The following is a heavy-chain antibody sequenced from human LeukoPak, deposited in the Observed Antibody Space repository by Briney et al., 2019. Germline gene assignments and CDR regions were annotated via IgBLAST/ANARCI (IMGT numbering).Heavy chain of an antibody. Sequence: GGSLRLSCAASGLTFSSYWMHWVRQAPGKGLVWVSRVNTDGSSTTYADSVKGRFTISRDNAKNTLYLQMNSLRAEDTAVYYCAREGILTGYSQGFDYWGQGTLVTVSS. D-gene: IGHD3-9*01. CDR1: GLTFSSYW. V-gene: IGHV3-74*03. J-gene: IGHJ4*02. CDR2: VNTDGSST. CDR3: AREGILTGYSQGFDY.